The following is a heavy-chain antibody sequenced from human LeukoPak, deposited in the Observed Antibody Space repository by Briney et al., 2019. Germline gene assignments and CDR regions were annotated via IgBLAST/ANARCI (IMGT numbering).Heavy chain of an antibody. J-gene: IGHJ4*01. CDR1: GYTFTGYY. D-gene: IGHD2-15*01. V-gene: IGHV1-2*02. Sequence: ASVKVSCKASGYTFTGYYMHWVRQAPGQGLEWMGWINPDSGGTNYAQKFQGRITMTRDTSISTVYMELSRLRSDDTAVFYYTRGGSGDYWGQGTLVTVSS. CDR2: INPDSGGT. CDR3: TRGGSGDY.